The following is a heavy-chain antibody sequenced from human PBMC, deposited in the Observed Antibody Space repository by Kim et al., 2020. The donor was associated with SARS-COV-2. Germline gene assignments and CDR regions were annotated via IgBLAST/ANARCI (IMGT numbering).Heavy chain of an antibody. V-gene: IGHV3-66*01. CDR2: ST. Sequence: STNYADPVKGRFTISRDNSKNTLYLQMNSLRAEDTAVYYCARGEYRPLDYWGQGTLVTVSS. D-gene: IGHD2-2*02. CDR3: ARGEYRPLDY. J-gene: IGHJ4*02.